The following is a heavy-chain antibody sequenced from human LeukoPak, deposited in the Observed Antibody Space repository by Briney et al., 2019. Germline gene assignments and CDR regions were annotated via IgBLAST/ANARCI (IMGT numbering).Heavy chain of an antibody. V-gene: IGHV3-7*01. CDR3: ARDGGAPWAMIVVAKYYFDY. CDR1: GFTFSSYW. Sequence: PSGGSLRLSCAASGFTFSSYWMSWVRQAPGKGLEWVANIKQDGSEKYYVDSVKGRFTISRDNAKNSLYPQMNSLRSEDTAVYYCARDGGAPWAMIVVAKYYFDYWGQGTLVTVSS. CDR2: IKQDGSEK. D-gene: IGHD3-22*01. J-gene: IGHJ4*02.